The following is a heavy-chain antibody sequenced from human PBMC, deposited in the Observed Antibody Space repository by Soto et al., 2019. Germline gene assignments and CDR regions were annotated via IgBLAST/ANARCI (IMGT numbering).Heavy chain of an antibody. CDR1: GYTFTSYY. CDR2: MNPNSGNT. V-gene: IGHV1-8*01. CDR3: ARSRISPYYYGSGRPLAY. D-gene: IGHD3-10*01. J-gene: IGHJ4*02. Sequence: ASVKVSCKASGYTFTSYYINWVRQATGQGLEWMGRMNPNSGNTGYAQKFQGRVTMTRNTSISTAYMELSSLRSEDTAVYYCARSRISPYYYGSGRPLAYWGQGTLVTVSS.